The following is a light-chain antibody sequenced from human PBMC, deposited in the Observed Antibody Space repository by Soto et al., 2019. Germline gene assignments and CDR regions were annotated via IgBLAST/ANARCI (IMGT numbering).Light chain of an antibody. CDR2: DAS. CDR3: QQYHSDPIT. Sequence: DIQLTQSPSFLSASVGDRVTITCRASQGISRYSAWYQQRPGKAPKLLIYDASTLQSGVPSRFSGSGSGTEFTLTISNVEAEDVAIYYCQQYHSDPITFGQGTRLEIK. J-gene: IGKJ5*01. V-gene: IGKV1-9*01. CDR1: QGISRY.